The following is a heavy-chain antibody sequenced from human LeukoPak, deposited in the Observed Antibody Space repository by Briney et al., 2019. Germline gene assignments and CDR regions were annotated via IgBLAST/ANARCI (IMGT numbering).Heavy chain of an antibody. CDR2: IRSKAYGGAT. CDR3: ARGGGLESDY. J-gene: IGHJ4*02. D-gene: IGHD5-12*01. Sequence: GGSLRLSCTASGFTFGDYAMSWFRQAPGKGLEWVGFIRSKAYGGATEYAASRKGRFTISRDDSKSIAYLQMNSLKTEDTAVYYGARGGGLESDYWGQGTLVTVSS. V-gene: IGHV3-49*03. CDR1: GFTFGDYA.